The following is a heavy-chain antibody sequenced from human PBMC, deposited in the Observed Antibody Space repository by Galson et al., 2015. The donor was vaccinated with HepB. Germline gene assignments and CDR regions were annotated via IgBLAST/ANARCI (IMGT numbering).Heavy chain of an antibody. Sequence: ETLSLTCTVSGGSISSYYWSWIRQPPGKGLEWIGYIYYSGSTNYNPSLKSRVTISVDTSKNQFSLKLSSVTAADTAVYYCARRRLEWSDLRDHPYYYYYMDVWGKGTTVTVSS. V-gene: IGHV4-59*01. J-gene: IGHJ6*03. CDR1: GGSISSYY. CDR2: IYYSGST. D-gene: IGHD3-3*01. CDR3: ARRRLEWSDLRDHPYYYYYMDV.